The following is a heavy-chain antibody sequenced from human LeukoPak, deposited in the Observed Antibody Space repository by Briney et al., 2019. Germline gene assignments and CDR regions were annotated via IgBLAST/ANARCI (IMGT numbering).Heavy chain of an antibody. CDR1: GFTFSSYE. CDR2: ISSSGSTI. D-gene: IGHD4-17*01. Sequence: GGSLRLSCAASGFTFSSYEMNWVRQAPGKGLEWVSYISSSGSTIYYADSVKGRFTISRDNAKNSLYLQMNSLRAEDTAVYYCARDDYGAHGGWFDPWGQGTLVTVSS. V-gene: IGHV3-48*03. J-gene: IGHJ5*02. CDR3: ARDDYGAHGGWFDP.